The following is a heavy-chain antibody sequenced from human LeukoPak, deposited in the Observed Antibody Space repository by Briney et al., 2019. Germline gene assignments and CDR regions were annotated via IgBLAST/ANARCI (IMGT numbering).Heavy chain of an antibody. Sequence: GGSLRLSCAASGFTFSNYAMTWVRQAPGNGLEWVSAISGGGYSTYYADSVKGRFTISRDNSKNTLYLQMNSLRAEDTAVYYCAKEVDLDGYWGQGTLVTVSS. V-gene: IGHV3-23*01. J-gene: IGHJ4*02. CDR2: ISGGGYST. D-gene: IGHD4-17*01. CDR3: AKEVDLDGY. CDR1: GFTFSNYA.